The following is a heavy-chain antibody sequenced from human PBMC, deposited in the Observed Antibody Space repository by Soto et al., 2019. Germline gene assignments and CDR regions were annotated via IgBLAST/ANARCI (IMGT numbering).Heavy chain of an antibody. Sequence: GGPVKVSCKASGYTFTSYGLSWVRQAPGQGLEWMGWISAYNGNTNYAQKLQGRVTMTTDTSTSTAYMELSSLRSEDTAVYYCARGFPLWFDPWGQGTLVTVSS. CDR1: GYTFTSYG. CDR3: ARGFPLWFDP. D-gene: IGHD3-3*01. CDR2: ISAYNGNT. V-gene: IGHV1-18*01. J-gene: IGHJ5*02.